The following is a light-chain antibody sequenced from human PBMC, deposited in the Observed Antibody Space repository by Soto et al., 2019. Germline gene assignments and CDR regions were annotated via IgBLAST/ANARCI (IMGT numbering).Light chain of an antibody. CDR2: EVS. CDR3: SSYTSSSTLV. J-gene: IGLJ3*02. V-gene: IGLV2-14*01. Sequence: QSALTQPASVSGSPGQSITISCTGTSSDVGGYNSVSWYQQHPGKAPKLMIYEVSNRPSGVSNRFSASKSGNTASLTISGLQAEDEADYYGSSYTSSSTLVFGGGTKLTVL. CDR1: SSDVGGYNS.